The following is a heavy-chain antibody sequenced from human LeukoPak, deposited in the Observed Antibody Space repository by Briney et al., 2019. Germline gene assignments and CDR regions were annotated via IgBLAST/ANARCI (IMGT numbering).Heavy chain of an antibody. D-gene: IGHD4-23*01. V-gene: IGHV3-7*01. J-gene: IGHJ4*02. CDR2: IKQDGSEK. CDR3: AANSYFDY. CDR1: GFTFSGYW. Sequence: VGSLRLSCAASGFTFSGYWMSWVRQAPGKGLEWVANIKQDGSEKNYVDSVKGRFTISRDNAKNSLYLQMNSLRAEDTAVYYCAANSYFDYWGQGTLVTVYS.